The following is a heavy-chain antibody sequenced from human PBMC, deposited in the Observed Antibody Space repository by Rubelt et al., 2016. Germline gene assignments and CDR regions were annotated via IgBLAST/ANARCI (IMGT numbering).Heavy chain of an antibody. Sequence: QVQLVQSGAEVKKPGSSVKVSCKASGGTFSSYAISWVRQAPGQGLEWMGGIIPIFGTAKYAKKFQGGATITADESTRQGYMELGSLGSEDTAVYYCALGSSDLFDYWGQGTLVTVSS. D-gene: IGHD1-26*01. CDR3: ALGSSDLFDY. J-gene: IGHJ4*02. CDR2: IIPIFGTA. CDR1: GGTFSSYA. V-gene: IGHV1-69*01.